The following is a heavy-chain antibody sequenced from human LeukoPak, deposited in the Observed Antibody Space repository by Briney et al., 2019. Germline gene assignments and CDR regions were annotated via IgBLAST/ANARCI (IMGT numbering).Heavy chain of an antibody. CDR2: MHDSGIT. CDR1: GGSISSYH. V-gene: IGHV4-59*01. J-gene: IGHJ4*02. D-gene: IGHD5-24*01. Sequence: PSETLSLTCTVSGGSISSYHCSWIRQPPGKGLEWIGYMHDSGITNYNPSLESRVTISVDTSKNQFSLNLNSVTAADTAVYYCATGRDAYKTGYWGQGTLVTVSS. CDR3: ATGRDAYKTGY.